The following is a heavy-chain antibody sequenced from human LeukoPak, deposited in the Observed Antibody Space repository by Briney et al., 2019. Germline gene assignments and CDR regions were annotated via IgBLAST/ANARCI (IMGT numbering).Heavy chain of an antibody. Sequence: PSETLSLTCAVYGGSFSGYYWSWIRQPPGKGLEWIGEINHSGSTNHNPSLKSRVTISVDTSKNQFSLKLSSVTAADTAVYYCARFRVAGIDYWGQGTLVTVSS. CDR2: INHSGST. J-gene: IGHJ4*02. V-gene: IGHV4-34*01. D-gene: IGHD6-19*01. CDR1: GGSFSGYY. CDR3: ARFRVAGIDY.